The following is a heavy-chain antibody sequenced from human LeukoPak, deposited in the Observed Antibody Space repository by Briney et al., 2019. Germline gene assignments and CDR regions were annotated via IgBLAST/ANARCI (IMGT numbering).Heavy chain of an antibody. Sequence: GASVKVSCKASGGTFSSYAISWVRQAPGQGLEWMGGIIPIFGTANYAQKFQGRVTITTDESTSTAYMELSSLRSEDTAVYYCASYGYDSSGYGDYWGQGTLATVSS. CDR2: IIPIFGTA. J-gene: IGHJ4*02. D-gene: IGHD3-22*01. CDR1: GGTFSSYA. V-gene: IGHV1-69*05. CDR3: ASYGYDSSGYGDY.